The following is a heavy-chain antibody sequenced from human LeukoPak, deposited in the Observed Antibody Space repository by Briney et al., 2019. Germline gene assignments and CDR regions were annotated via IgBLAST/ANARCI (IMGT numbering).Heavy chain of an antibody. V-gene: IGHV1-18*01. CDR3: ARGPLGGLRLGDFDY. CDR2: ISTYNGNT. Sequence: EASVKVSCKAPGGTFSSYAISWVRQAPGQGLEWMGWISTYNGNTNYAQKVQGRVTMTTDTSTSTAYMELRSLRSDDTAVYYCARGPLGGLRLGDFDYWGQGTLVTVSS. J-gene: IGHJ4*02. CDR1: GGTFSSYA. D-gene: IGHD3-16*01.